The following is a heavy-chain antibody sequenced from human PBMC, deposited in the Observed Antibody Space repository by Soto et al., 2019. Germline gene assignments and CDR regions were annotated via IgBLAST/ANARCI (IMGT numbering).Heavy chain of an antibody. V-gene: IGHV1-69*01. CDR3: ARLLRGIAVPGEGVFAFDI. CDR1: GGTCSSYA. Sequence: QVQLVQSGAEVKKPGSSVKVSCKASGGTCSSYAISWVRQAPGQGLEWMGWIIPIFGTANYAQKFQGRVTITADESTSTAYMELSSLRSEDTAVYYCARLLRGIAVPGEGVFAFDIWGQGTMVTVSS. J-gene: IGHJ3*02. D-gene: IGHD6-19*01. CDR2: IIPIFGTA.